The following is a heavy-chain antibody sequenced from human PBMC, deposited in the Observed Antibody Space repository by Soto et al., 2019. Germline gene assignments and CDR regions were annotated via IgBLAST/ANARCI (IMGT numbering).Heavy chain of an antibody. D-gene: IGHD5-12*01. CDR3: GKSRGGNNFCFYD. V-gene: IGHV3-64D*06. J-gene: IGHJ4*02. CDR1: GFTVSSYA. Sequence: GGSLSLACSASGFTVSSYAMRLVRRAPGRGLAYVSGVRVSRDPPFYADSVKGRFTISRDTSKNTLYLQMSSLCAAGTAVYDCGKSRGGNNFCFYDWGQGALVTVSS. CDR2: VRVSRDPP.